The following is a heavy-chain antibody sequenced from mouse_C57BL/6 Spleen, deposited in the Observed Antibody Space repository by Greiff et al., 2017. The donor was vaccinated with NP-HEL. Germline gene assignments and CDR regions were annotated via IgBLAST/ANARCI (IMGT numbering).Heavy chain of an antibody. CDR1: GFTFSDYG. V-gene: IGHV5-17*01. Sequence: EVQLVESGGGLVKPGGSLKLSCAASGFTFSDYGMHWVRQAPEKGLEWVAYISSGSSTIYYADTVKGRFTISRDNAKNTLFLQMTSLRSEDTAMYYCAIHYGSSYGYAMDYWGQGTSVTVSS. J-gene: IGHJ4*01. CDR3: AIHYGSSYGYAMDY. D-gene: IGHD1-1*01. CDR2: ISSGSSTI.